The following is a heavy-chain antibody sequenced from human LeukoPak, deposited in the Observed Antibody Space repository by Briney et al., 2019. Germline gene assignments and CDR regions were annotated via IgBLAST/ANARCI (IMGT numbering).Heavy chain of an antibody. CDR2: ISGSGGST. J-gene: IGHJ4*02. D-gene: IGHD2-2*01. CDR1: GFTFSSYA. V-gene: IGHV3-23*01. Sequence: GGSLRLSCAASGFTFSSYAMSWVRQAPGKGLEWVSAISGSGGSTYYADSVKGRFTISRDNSKNTLYLQMNSLRAEDTAVYYCAKNTPHAVGSAVAFDYWGQGTLVTVSS. CDR3: AKNTPHAVGSAVAFDY.